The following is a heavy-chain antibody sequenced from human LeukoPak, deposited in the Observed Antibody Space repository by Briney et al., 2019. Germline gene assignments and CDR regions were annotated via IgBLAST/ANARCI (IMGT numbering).Heavy chain of an antibody. CDR1: EFSLSSYS. D-gene: IGHD2-8*01. J-gene: IGHJ5*02. CDR3: ARDINYCTPTLCHRNWFDP. Sequence: GGSLRLSCAASEFSLSSYSMDWFRQTPGKGLEWISYISSSGRTVYYADSVEGRFTVSRDNAKNALYLEMNDQRAEDSAVYYCARDINYCTPTLCHRNWFDPWGQGTLVTVSS. CDR2: ISSSGRTV. V-gene: IGHV3-48*01.